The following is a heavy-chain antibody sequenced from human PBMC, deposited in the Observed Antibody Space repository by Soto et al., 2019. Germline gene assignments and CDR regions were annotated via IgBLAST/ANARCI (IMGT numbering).Heavy chain of an antibody. Sequence: ASVKVSCKASGYALTIYVIGWVRQAPEKGLEWMGWISAYNGNTNYAQKLQGRVTMTTDTSTSAAYMELRSLRSDDTAVYYCARVEYYDSSGYPIFDYWDQGTLVTVSS. CDR1: GYALTIYV. CDR3: ARVEYYDSSGYPIFDY. D-gene: IGHD3-22*01. CDR2: ISAYNGNT. V-gene: IGHV1-18*01. J-gene: IGHJ4*02.